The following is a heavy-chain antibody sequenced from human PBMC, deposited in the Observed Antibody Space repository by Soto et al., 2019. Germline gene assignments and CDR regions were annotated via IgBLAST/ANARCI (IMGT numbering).Heavy chain of an antibody. CDR2: IYLSDSDT. Sequence: PGESLKISCKGSGYSFTSYWIAWVRQMPGKGLEWMGIIYLSDSDTRYSPSFQGRVTISADKSISTAYLQWSSLKASDTAMYYCARYSSGWPYYFYYWGQGTLGTVSS. V-gene: IGHV5-51*01. CDR1: GYSFTSYW. D-gene: IGHD6-19*01. CDR3: ARYSSGWPYYFYY. J-gene: IGHJ4*02.